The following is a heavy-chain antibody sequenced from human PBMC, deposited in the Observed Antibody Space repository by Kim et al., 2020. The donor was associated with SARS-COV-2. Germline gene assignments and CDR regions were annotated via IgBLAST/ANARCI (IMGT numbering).Heavy chain of an antibody. Sequence: GGSLRLSCAASGFTFSSYGMHWVRQAPGKGLEWVAVIWYDGSNKYYADSVKGRFTISRDNSKNTLYLQMNSLRAEDTAVYYCAKPSWGGDCSSTSCPMADAWGEGTPVTVSS. D-gene: IGHD2-2*01. J-gene: IGHJ6*04. V-gene: IGHV3-33*06. CDR3: AKPSWGGDCSSTSCPMADA. CDR1: GFTFSSYG. CDR2: IWYDGSNK.